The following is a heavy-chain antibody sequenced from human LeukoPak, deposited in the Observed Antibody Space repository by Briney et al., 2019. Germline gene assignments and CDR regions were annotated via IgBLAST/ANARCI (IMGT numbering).Heavy chain of an antibody. CDR1: GFTVSSNY. CDR3: AREARDSSGYYYYYYHMDV. J-gene: IGHJ6*03. CDR2: IYSGGST. V-gene: IGHV3-53*01. Sequence: GGSLRLSCAASGFTVSSNYMSWVRQAPGKGLEWVSVIYSGGSTYYADSVKGRFTISRDNSKNTLYLQMNSLRAEDTAVYYCAREARDSSGYYYYYYHMDVWGKGTTVTVSS. D-gene: IGHD3-22*01.